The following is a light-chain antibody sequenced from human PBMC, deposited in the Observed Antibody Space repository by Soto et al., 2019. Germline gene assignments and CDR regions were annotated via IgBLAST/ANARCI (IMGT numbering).Light chain of an antibody. CDR1: NSEIGGYNY. J-gene: IGLJ1*01. Sequence: QSVLTQPPSPSESPWQSVTLSCPGNNSEIGGYNYVSWYQQYPGKAAKLMIYEVTKRPSGVPDRFSGSKSGNTASLTVSGLQAEDEADYYCSSYAGSNNFVFGTGTKVTV. CDR3: SSYAGSNNFV. V-gene: IGLV2-8*01. CDR2: EVT.